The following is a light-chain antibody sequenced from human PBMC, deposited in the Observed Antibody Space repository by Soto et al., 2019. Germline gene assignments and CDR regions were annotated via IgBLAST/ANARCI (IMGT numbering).Light chain of an antibody. CDR2: GAF. Sequence: DIQLPQSPPYLSASVGERVTITCQASHDIGNYLNWYQHKPGKAPNLVIYGAFNLETWVPSRFSGGGSGTDFTFTISRLRTEDIATYYCQHSDHLPLFGPGTKVDF. J-gene: IGKJ3*01. CDR3: QHSDHLPL. V-gene: IGKV1-33*01. CDR1: HDIGNY.